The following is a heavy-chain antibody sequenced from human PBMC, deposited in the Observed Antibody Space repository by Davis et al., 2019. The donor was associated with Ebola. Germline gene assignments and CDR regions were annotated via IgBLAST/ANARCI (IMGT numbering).Heavy chain of an antibody. CDR2: IYAGGGTT. CDR1: GFTVSGTD. Sequence: GGSLRLSCAASGFTVSGTDMHWVRQAPGKGLEWVSVIYAGGGTTYYADSVRGRFTISRDNSKNTLFLQMNSLRAEDTAVYYCAREGVAVTGGIDYWGQGTLVTVSS. J-gene: IGHJ4*02. D-gene: IGHD3-3*01. V-gene: IGHV3-53*01. CDR3: AREGVAVTGGIDY.